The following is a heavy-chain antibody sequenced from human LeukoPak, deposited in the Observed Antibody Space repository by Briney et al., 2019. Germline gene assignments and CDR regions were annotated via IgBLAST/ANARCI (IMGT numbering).Heavy chain of an antibody. J-gene: IGHJ3*01. V-gene: IGHV3-23*01. D-gene: IGHD3-16*02. CDR3: AKGRYDYVWGGYPIDASAG. CDR2: ISGSGGST. Sequence: AGGSLPHLRAASGFPLSSYALSWVGQAPGKGLEWVSAISGSGGSTYYADSVKGRFTISRDNSKSTLYLQMNSLRPEDTAVYYCAKGRYDYVWGGYPIDASAGCRQRTMVTVSS. CDR1: GFPLSSYA.